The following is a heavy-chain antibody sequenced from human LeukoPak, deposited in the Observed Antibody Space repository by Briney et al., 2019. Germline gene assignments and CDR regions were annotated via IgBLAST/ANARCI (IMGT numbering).Heavy chain of an antibody. D-gene: IGHD7-27*01. Sequence: SETLSLTCTVSGGSISSYYWSWIRQPPGKGLEWIGYIYYSGSTNYNPSLKSRVTISVDTSKNQFSLKLSSVTAADTAVYYCARLLLMGKAFDIWGQGTMVTVSS. CDR2: IYYSGST. CDR3: ARLLLMGKAFDI. V-gene: IGHV4-59*01. J-gene: IGHJ3*02. CDR1: GGSISSYY.